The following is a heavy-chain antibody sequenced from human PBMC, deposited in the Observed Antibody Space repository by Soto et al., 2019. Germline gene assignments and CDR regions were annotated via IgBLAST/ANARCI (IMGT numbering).Heavy chain of an antibody. J-gene: IGHJ6*02. CDR3: ARLSPMAFAGGAYYYSMDV. CDR1: GGSVSSATYY. V-gene: IGHV4-61*01. D-gene: IGHD3-10*01. CDR2: IYYSGAT. Sequence: PSETLSLTCSVSGGSVSSATYYWSWIRQPPGKELEWTGYIYYSGATNHNPSLTSRLSISLDTSKNQVSLKLSSVTAADTAVYYCARLSPMAFAGGAYYYSMDVWGQGTTVTVSS.